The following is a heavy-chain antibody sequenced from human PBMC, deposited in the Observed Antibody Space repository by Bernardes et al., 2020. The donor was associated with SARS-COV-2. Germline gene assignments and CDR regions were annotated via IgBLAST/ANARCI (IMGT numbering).Heavy chain of an antibody. Sequence: GGSLRLSCAASGFTFSGYAMTWVRQAPGKGLEWVSAISGSGSATYYTDSVKGRFIISRDNSKNTLFLQMNSLRAEDTALYFCAREDYELDLWGQGTLVTVSS. J-gene: IGHJ5*02. V-gene: IGHV3-23*01. CDR1: GFTFSGYA. CDR2: ISGSGSAT. D-gene: IGHD4-17*01. CDR3: AREDYELDL.